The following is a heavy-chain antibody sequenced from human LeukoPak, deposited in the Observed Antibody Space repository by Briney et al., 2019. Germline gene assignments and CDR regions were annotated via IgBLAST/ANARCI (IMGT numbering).Heavy chain of an antibody. Sequence: GGSLRLSCAASGFTFSSYGMSWVRQAPGKGLEWVSYISSSGSSIYYADSVKGRFTISRDNAKNSLYLQTNRLRAEDTAVYYCARVAVAGWWYFDLWGRGTLVTVSS. J-gene: IGHJ2*01. CDR3: ARVAVAGWWYFDL. CDR2: ISSSGSSI. D-gene: IGHD6-19*01. V-gene: IGHV3-48*04. CDR1: GFTFSSYG.